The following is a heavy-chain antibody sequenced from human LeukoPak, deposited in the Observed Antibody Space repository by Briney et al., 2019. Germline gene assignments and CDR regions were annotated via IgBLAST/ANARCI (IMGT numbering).Heavy chain of an antibody. CDR2: IIPTFGTA. Sequence: SVKVSCKASGGTFSSYAISWVRQAPGQGLEWMGGIIPTFGTANYAQKFQGRVTITTDESTSTAYMELSSLRSEDTAVYYCASSRYCTNGVCSNYWGQGTLVTVSS. CDR3: ASSRYCTNGVCSNY. J-gene: IGHJ4*02. CDR1: GGTFSSYA. D-gene: IGHD2-8*01. V-gene: IGHV1-69*05.